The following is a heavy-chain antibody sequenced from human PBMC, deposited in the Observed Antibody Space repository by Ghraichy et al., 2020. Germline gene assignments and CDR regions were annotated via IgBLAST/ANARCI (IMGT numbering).Heavy chain of an antibody. CDR1: GYTFTSYG. CDR2: ISAYNGNT. Sequence: ASVKVSCKASGYTFTSYGISWVRQAPGQGLEWMGWISAYNGNTNYAQKLQGRVTMTTDTSTSTAYMELRSLRSDDTAVFYCARESAAGWMGYFDYWGQGTLVTVSS. V-gene: IGHV1-18*01. D-gene: IGHD6-13*01. J-gene: IGHJ4*02. CDR3: ARESAAGWMGYFDY.